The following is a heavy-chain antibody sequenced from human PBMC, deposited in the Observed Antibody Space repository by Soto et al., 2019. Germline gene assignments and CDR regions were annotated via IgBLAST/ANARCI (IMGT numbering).Heavy chain of an antibody. V-gene: IGHV3-15*01. CDR2: IKSKTDGGTT. CDR1: GFTVSNAW. Sequence: GGSLRLSCAASGFTVSNAWMSWVRQAPGKGLEWVGRIKSKTDGGTTDYAAPVKGRFTIPRDDSKQTLYLQMNSLKTDDTAVYYCTTRAIYFFDSWGQGTLVTVSS. D-gene: IGHD3-3*02. CDR3: TTRAIYFFDS. J-gene: IGHJ4*02.